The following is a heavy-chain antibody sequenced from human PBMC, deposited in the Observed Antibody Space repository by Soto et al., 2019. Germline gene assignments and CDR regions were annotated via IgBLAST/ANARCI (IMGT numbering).Heavy chain of an antibody. CDR2: IDPSESQT. J-gene: IGHJ4*02. V-gene: IGHV5-10-1*01. Sequence: GQALKISCNGSAYSLDRYWITWVRQKPGKDLEWMGRIDPSESQTYYSPSFRGHVTISATKSITTVFLQWSILRASDTAMYYCARQICPSDRGTNFQYYFVTWCQGTPV. CDR1: AYSLDRYW. CDR3: ARQICPSDRGTNFQYYFVT. D-gene: IGHD2-8*01.